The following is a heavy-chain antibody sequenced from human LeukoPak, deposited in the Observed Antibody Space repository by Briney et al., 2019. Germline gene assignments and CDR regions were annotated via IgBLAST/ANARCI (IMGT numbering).Heavy chain of an antibody. V-gene: IGHV1-18*01. CDR3: ARAKRIHWWELLGEDY. Sequence: GASVKVSCKASGYTFTSYGISRVRQAPGQGLEWMGWISAYNGNTNYAQKLQGRVTMTTDTSTSTAYMELRSLRSDDTAVYYCARAKRIHWWELLGEDYWGQGTLVTVSS. CDR2: ISAYNGNT. CDR1: GYTFTSYG. J-gene: IGHJ4*02. D-gene: IGHD1-26*01.